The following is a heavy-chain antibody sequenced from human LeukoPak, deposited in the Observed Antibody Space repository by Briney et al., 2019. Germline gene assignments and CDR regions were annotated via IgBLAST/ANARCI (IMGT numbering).Heavy chain of an antibody. D-gene: IGHD3-16*02. J-gene: IGHJ4*02. CDR2: INHSGST. CDR3: GRGRQYYDYVWGSYRYYFDY. Sequence: SETLSLTCAVYGGSFSAYYWSWIRQPPGKGLEWIGEINHSGSTNYNPSLKSRVTISVDTSKNQFSLKLSSVAAADTAVYYCGRGRQYYDYVWGSYRYYFDYWGQGTLVTVSS. V-gene: IGHV4-34*01. CDR1: GGSFSAYY.